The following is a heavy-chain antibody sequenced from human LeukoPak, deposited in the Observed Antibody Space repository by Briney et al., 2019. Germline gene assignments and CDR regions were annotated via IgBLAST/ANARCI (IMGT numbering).Heavy chain of an antibody. J-gene: IGHJ4*02. V-gene: IGHV3-49*04. Sequence: PGRSLRLSCTTSGFIFGDYVMNWGRQAPGKGLEWVGLIRSKAYGGTTDYAASVKGRFNISRDDSKSIAYLQMNSLKTEDTAVYYCTRIVSGGNSGDWGQGTLVTVSS. CDR2: IRSKAYGGTT. CDR3: TRIVSGGNSGD. CDR1: GFIFGDYV. D-gene: IGHD4-23*01.